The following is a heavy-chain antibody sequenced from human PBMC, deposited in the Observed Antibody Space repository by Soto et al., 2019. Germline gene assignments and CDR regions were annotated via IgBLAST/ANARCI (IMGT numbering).Heavy chain of an antibody. CDR1: GFTVSGNY. CDR3: ARGAYNRAYDM. D-gene: IGHD1-20*01. Sequence: QLVESGGGLIQPGGSLRLSCVVSGFTVSGNYMTWVRQAPGKGLEWVSVLYSGGSTYYADSVKGRFTISRDDSKNTLYLQMSILRAEDTAVYYCARGAYNRAYDMWGQGTVVTVSS. V-gene: IGHV3-53*01. J-gene: IGHJ3*02. CDR2: LYSGGST.